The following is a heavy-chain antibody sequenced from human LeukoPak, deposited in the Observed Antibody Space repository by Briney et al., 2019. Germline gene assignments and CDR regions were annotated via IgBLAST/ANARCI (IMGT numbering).Heavy chain of an antibody. V-gene: IGHV4-34*01. CDR3: ARDRPYEYGDREILTTPP. D-gene: IGHD4-17*01. Sequence: SETLSPTCAVYGGSFSSYYWSWIRQPPGKGLEWIGEINHSGSTNYNVSLKSRVTISVDTSKSQFSLKLSSVTAADTAVYYCARDRPYEYGDREILTTPPWGQGTLVTVSS. CDR2: INHSGST. J-gene: IGHJ5*02. CDR1: GGSFSSYY.